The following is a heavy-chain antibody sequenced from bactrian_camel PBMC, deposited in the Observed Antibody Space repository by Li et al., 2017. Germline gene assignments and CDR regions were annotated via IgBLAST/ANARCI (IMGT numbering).Heavy chain of an antibody. J-gene: IGHJ4*01. V-gene: IGHV3S53*01. CDR1: AYTFSRST. D-gene: IGHD2*01. CDR2: ISSDGTT. Sequence: HVQLVESGGGSVRAGGSLKLSCTASAYTFSRSTCGMGWYRQAPGGERELVSAISSDGTTTYADSVKGRFTISQDNAKNTLYLQMNSLKTEDTAVYYCAARVFCSVRYFGQGTQVTVS.